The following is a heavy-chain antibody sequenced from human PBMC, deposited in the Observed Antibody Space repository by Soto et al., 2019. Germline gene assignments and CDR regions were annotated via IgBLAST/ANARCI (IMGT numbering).Heavy chain of an antibody. D-gene: IGHD2-2*01. Sequence: GGSLRLCWAASGFTFSGYAMSWVRQAPGKGLEWVSGISWNSGSTGYADSVKGRFTISRDNAKNSLYLQMNSLRAEDTALYYCAKADKDIVVVPAAIWAFDIWGQGTMVTVSS. CDR2: ISWNSGST. V-gene: IGHV3-20*04. CDR1: GFTFSGYA. J-gene: IGHJ3*02. CDR3: AKADKDIVVVPAAIWAFDI.